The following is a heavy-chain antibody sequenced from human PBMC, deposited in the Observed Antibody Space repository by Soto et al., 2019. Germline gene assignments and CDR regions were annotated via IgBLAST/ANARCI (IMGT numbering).Heavy chain of an antibody. CDR3: AKESGGAYSVDD. CDR1: GFTFDDHT. CDR2: ISWDVGST. V-gene: IGHV3-43*01. D-gene: IGHD2-15*01. Sequence: GGSLRLSCASSGFTFDDHTMHWVRQAPVKGLGWVSLISWDVGSTYYADSVKGRFTISRDNSKNSLYLQMNSLRTDDTALYYCAKESGGAYSVDDWGQGTMVTVSS. J-gene: IGHJ4*01.